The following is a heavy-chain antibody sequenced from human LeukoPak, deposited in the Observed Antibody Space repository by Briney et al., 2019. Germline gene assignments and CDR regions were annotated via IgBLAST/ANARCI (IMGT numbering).Heavy chain of an antibody. CDR3: ARSLDSSGYYYFI. CDR2: IYPDDSDT. CDR1: GYTFSNYW. D-gene: IGHD3-22*01. Sequence: EFLKISCEASGYTFSNYWIGWVRQMPGKGLEWMGIIYPDDSDTKYSPSFQGQVTISADKSISTAYLQWSSLKASDTAMYYCARSLDSSGYYYFIWAQGTLVTVSS. J-gene: IGHJ4*02. V-gene: IGHV5-51*01.